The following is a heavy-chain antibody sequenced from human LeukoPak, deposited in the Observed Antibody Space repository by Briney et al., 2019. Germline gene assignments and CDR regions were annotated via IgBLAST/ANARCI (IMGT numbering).Heavy chain of an antibody. J-gene: IGHJ4*02. CDR3: AKTRGRGQVDPGTSGYINY. CDR2: IMYPQST. CDR1: ARSTTNSAYY. Sequence: SQTLSLTCTLDARSTTNSAYYCDWIRQPPGKGLQWTGRIMYPQSTHYNPSLESRVTISGDRSKIQFSLKMSSVTAADTAVYYCAKTRGRGQVDPGTSGYINYWGQGTLVSVSS. V-gene: IGHV4-39*01. D-gene: IGHD3-22*01.